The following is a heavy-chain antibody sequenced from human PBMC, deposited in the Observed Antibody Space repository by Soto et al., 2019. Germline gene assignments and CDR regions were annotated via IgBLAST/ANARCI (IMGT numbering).Heavy chain of an antibody. J-gene: IGHJ4*02. CDR3: AKARGVTSRGFDS. CDR1: GDSFSNSA. Sequence: QVQLVHSGAEVKRPGSSMKVACKVSGDSFSNSAINWVRQAPGQGLEWMGGIIPYFGAGDAAPTFQCRVTIIADDAARTVYMGLTNVRHEDKAVYDCAKARGVTSRGFDSWGQGTLVTVSS. D-gene: IGHD2-21*02. CDR2: IIPYFGAG. V-gene: IGHV1-69*01.